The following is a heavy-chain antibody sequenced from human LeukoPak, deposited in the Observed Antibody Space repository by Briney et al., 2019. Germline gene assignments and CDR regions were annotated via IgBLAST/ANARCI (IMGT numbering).Heavy chain of an antibody. CDR2: IYTSGST. CDR1: GGSISSYY. CDR3: ARDSRQMATIGLYYYYYMDV. J-gene: IGHJ6*03. V-gene: IGHV4-4*07. Sequence: SETLSLTCTVSGGSISSYYWSWIRQPAGKGLEWIGRIYTSGSTNYNPSLKSRVTMSVDTSKNQFSLKLSSVTAADTAVYYCARDSRQMATIGLYYYYYMDVWGKGTTVTISS. D-gene: IGHD5-24*01.